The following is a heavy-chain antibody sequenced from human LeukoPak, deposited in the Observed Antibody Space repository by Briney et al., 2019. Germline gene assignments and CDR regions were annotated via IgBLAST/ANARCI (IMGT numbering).Heavy chain of an antibody. Sequence: GSLGLSCAASGFTFSNYAMSWVRQAPGKGLEWVSAISGSGGTTYYADSVKGRFTISRDNSKNTLYLQMNSLRAEDTAVYYCAKDLWPDKPNAKVDYWGQGTLVTVSS. V-gene: IGHV3-23*01. D-gene: IGHD3/OR15-3a*01. CDR2: ISGSGGTT. CDR1: GFTFSNYA. J-gene: IGHJ4*02. CDR3: AKDLWPDKPNAKVDY.